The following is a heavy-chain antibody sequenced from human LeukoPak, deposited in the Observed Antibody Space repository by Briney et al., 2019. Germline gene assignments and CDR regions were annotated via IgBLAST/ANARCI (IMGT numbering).Heavy chain of an antibody. V-gene: IGHV1-69*05. CDR1: GGTFSSYA. Sequence: SVKVSCKASGGTFSSYAISWVRQAPGQGLEWMGGIIPIFGTANYAQKFQGRVTITTDESTSTAYMVLSSLRSEDTAVYYCARAGLDYYDSSGYYDYWGQGTLVTVSS. CDR3: ARAGLDYYDSSGYYDY. CDR2: IIPIFGTA. J-gene: IGHJ4*02. D-gene: IGHD3-22*01.